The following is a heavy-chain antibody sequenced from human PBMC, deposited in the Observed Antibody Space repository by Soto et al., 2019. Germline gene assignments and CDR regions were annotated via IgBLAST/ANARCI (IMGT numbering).Heavy chain of an antibody. CDR2: IAYTGIT. Sequence: QVQLQESGPGLLKPSETLSLTCSVSGGPIRSYYLSLVRQAPGKGLEWIAYIAYTGITGYNPSLRSRVTISGDTSQNLFSLKITSVTAADPAVYYCAREGFSGYDALDYLGQGILVTV. J-gene: IGHJ4*02. CDR3: AREGFSGYDALDY. CDR1: GGPIRSYY. D-gene: IGHD5-12*01. V-gene: IGHV4-59*01.